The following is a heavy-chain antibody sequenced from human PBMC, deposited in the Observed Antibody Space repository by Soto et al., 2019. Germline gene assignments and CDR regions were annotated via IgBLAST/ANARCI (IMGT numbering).Heavy chain of an antibody. V-gene: IGHV2-5*02. CDR1: GFSLSTDGVG. CDR3: AHSLRSTSSRFLEWPIFDP. J-gene: IGHJ5*02. Sequence: QITLKESGPTLVKPTQTLTLTCTFSGFSLSTDGVGVGWIRQPPGKALEWLALIYLDDDNRYSPSLKNRLTITRDTSKNGVFRTMTNMDPVDPATYYSAHSLRSTSSRFLEWPIFDPWGQGTLVTVSS. D-gene: IGHD3-3*01. CDR2: IYLDDDN.